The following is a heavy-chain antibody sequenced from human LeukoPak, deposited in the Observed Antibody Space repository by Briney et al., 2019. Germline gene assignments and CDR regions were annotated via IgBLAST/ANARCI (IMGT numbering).Heavy chain of an antibody. D-gene: IGHD4-17*01. J-gene: IGHJ3*02. CDR1: GGSISSYY. CDR3: ARRRYGDYGGGGDAFDI. V-gene: IGHV4-59*01. Sequence: TSETLSLTCTVSGGSISSYYWSWIRQPPGKGLEWIGYIYYSGSTNYNPSPKSRVTISVGTSKNHFSLKLSSVTTADTAVYYCARRRYGDYGGGGDAFDIWGQGTMVTVSS. CDR2: IYYSGST.